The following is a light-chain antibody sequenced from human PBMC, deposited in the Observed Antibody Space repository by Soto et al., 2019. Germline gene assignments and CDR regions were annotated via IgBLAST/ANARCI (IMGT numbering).Light chain of an antibody. CDR2: AAS. Sequence: DIQMTQSPSSLSASIGDRVTITCRASQSISSHLYWFQQKPGQAPKLLIYAASSLQSGVPSRFSGSGSGTDFTLTISSLQPEDFATYYCQQSYSNSITFGQGTRLESK. J-gene: IGKJ5*01. V-gene: IGKV1-39*01. CDR1: QSISSH. CDR3: QQSYSNSIT.